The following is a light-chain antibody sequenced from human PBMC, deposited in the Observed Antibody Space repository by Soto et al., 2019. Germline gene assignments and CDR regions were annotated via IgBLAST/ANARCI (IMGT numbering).Light chain of an antibody. J-gene: IGLJ1*01. CDR2: SNN. CDR3: GAWDASLNGYV. Sequence: QSVLTQPPSASGTPGQRVTISCSGSSSNIGTNTVHWYQQLPGTAPKLLIYSNNQRPSGVPDRFSGSKSATSASLAISGLQSEDEADYYCGAWDASLNGYVFGPGTKVTVL. CDR1: SSNIGTNT. V-gene: IGLV1-44*01.